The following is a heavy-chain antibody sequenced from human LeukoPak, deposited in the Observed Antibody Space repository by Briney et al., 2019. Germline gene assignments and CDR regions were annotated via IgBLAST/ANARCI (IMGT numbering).Heavy chain of an antibody. CDR2: IYHSGST. CDR1: GGSINSY. V-gene: IGHV4-38-2*02. D-gene: IGHD4-17*01. CDR3: ARNSRDYGYYYYYMDV. Sequence: PSETLSLTCTVSGGSINSYWSWIRQPPGKGLEWIGSIYHSGSTYYNPSLKSRVTISVDTSKNQFSLKLSSVTAADTAVYYCARNSRDYGYYYYYMDVWGKGTTVTVSS. J-gene: IGHJ6*03.